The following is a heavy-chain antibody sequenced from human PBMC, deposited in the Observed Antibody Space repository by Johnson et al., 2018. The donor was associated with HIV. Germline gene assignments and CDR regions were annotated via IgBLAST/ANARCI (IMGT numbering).Heavy chain of an antibody. CDR3: AKSQDRSAYDYDFDL. CDR2: ISYDGSNK. D-gene: IGHD5-12*01. Sequence: QVQLVESGGGVVQPGRSLRLSCAASGFTFSSYAMHWVRQAPGKGLEWVAVISYDGSNKYYADSVKGRFTISRDNSKNTLYLQMNSLRAEDTAVYYCAKSQDRSAYDYDFDLWGQGTMVTVSS. J-gene: IGHJ3*01. CDR1: GFTFSSYA. V-gene: IGHV3-30*04.